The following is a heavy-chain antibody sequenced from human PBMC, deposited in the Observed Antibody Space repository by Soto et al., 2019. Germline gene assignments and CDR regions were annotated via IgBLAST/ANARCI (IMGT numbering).Heavy chain of an antibody. V-gene: IGHV3-11*01. CDR3: ARDGTEYYGEYYDY. CDR1: GFTFSDYY. J-gene: IGHJ4*02. Sequence: QVQLVESGGGLVKPGGSLRLSCATSGFTFSDYYMSWIRQAPGKGLEWVSYIGTRGNTKYYADSVRGRFTISRDNDKNSLYLQMTSLRADDTAVYYCARDGTEYYGEYYDYWGQGIPVTVSS. CDR2: IGTRGNTK. D-gene: IGHD4-17*01.